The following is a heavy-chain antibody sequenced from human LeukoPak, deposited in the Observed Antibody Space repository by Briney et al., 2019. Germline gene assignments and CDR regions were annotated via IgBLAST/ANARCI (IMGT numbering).Heavy chain of an antibody. CDR3: ARSVHYYYYYMDV. J-gene: IGHJ6*03. V-gene: IGHV3-21*01. CDR1: GFTFSGYG. D-gene: IGHD6-6*01. Sequence: GGSLRLSCAASGFTFSGYGMHWVRQAPGKGLEWVSSISSSSSYIYYADSVKGRFTISRDNAKNSLYLQMNSLRAEDTAVYYCARSVHYYYYYMDVWGKGTTVTVSS. CDR2: ISSSSSYI.